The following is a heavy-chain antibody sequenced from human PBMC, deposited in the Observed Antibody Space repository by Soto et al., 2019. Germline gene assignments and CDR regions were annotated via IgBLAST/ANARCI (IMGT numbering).Heavy chain of an antibody. D-gene: IGHD2-15*01. CDR1: GGSISSGGYY. CDR2: IYYSGST. J-gene: IGHJ3*02. V-gene: IGHV4-31*03. CDR3: ARGCSGGSCYFDDAFDI. Sequence: SETLSLTCTVSGGSISSGGYYWSWIRQHPGKGLEWIGYIYYSGSTYYNPSLKSRVTISVDTSKNQFSLKLSSVTAADTAVYYCARGCSGGSCYFDDAFDIWDQGTMVTVSS.